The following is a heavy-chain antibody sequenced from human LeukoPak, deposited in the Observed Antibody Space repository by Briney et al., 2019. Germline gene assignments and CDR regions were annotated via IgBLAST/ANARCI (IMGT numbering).Heavy chain of an antibody. CDR1: GGSISSYY. V-gene: IGHV4-59*01. J-gene: IGHJ5*02. Sequence: SETLSLTCTVSGGSISSYYWSWIRQPPGKGLEWIGYIYYSGSTNYNPSLKSGVTLSVDTSKNQFSLKLSSVTAADTAVYYCARILPRGSQIEYYFWSGYYTEGENWFDPWGQGTLVTVSS. CDR3: ARILPRGSQIEYYFWSGYYTEGENWFDP. CDR2: IYYSGST. D-gene: IGHD3-3*01.